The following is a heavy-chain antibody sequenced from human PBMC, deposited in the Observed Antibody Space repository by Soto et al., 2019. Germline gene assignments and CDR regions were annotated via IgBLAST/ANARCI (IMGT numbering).Heavy chain of an antibody. CDR2: ISSSSSSTI. D-gene: IGHD7-27*01. Sequence: PGGSLRLSCAASGFTFSSYSMNWVRQAPGKGLEWVSYISSSSSSTIYYADSVKGRFTISRDNAKNSLYLQMNSLRAEDTAVYYCARDLTGWASAFDIWGQGTMVTVSS. CDR1: GFTFSSYS. CDR3: ARDLTGWASAFDI. J-gene: IGHJ3*02. V-gene: IGHV3-48*01.